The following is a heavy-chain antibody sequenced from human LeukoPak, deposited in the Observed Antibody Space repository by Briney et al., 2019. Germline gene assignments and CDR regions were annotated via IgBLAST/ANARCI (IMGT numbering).Heavy chain of an antibody. Sequence: SETLSLTCTVSGGSISSYYWSWIRQPPGKGLEWIGYIYYSGSTNYNPSLKSRVTISVDTSKNQFSLKLSSVTAADTAVYYCARGGFYYGSGSLYYFDYWGQGTLVTVSS. J-gene: IGHJ4*02. CDR3: ARGGFYYGSGSLYYFDY. V-gene: IGHV4-59*01. CDR1: GGSISSYY. CDR2: IYYSGST. D-gene: IGHD3-10*01.